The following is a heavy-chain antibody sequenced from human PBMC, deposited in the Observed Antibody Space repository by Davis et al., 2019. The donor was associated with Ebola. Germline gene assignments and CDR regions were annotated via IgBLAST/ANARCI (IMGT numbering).Heavy chain of an antibody. J-gene: IGHJ5*02. CDR3: ARDSGSYYGWFDP. CDR1: GFTFSSYE. Sequence: PGGSLRLSCAASGFTFSSYEMNWVRQAPGKGLEWVSYISSSGSTIYYADSVKGRFTISRDNAKNSLYLQMNSLRAEDTAVYYCARDSGSYYGWFDPWGQGTLVTVSS. D-gene: IGHD1-26*01. V-gene: IGHV3-48*03. CDR2: ISSSGSTI.